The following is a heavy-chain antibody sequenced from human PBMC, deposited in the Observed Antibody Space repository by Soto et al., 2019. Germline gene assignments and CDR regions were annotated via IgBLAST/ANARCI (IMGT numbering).Heavy chain of an antibody. Sequence: AGGSLRLSCSASGFTFSSYAMHWVRQAPGKGLEYVSAISSNGGSTYYADSVKGRFTISRDNSKNTLYLQMSSMRAEDTAVYYCVKALRYFDWLPEFDYWGQGTLVTVSS. V-gene: IGHV3-64D*06. D-gene: IGHD3-9*01. CDR2: ISSNGGST. CDR3: VKALRYFDWLPEFDY. J-gene: IGHJ4*02. CDR1: GFTFSSYA.